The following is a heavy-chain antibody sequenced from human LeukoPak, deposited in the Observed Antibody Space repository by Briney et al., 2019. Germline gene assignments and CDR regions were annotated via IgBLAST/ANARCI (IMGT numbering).Heavy chain of an antibody. D-gene: IGHD5-12*01. CDR1: GFTFSSYG. Sequence: GGSLRLSCAASGFTFSSYGMHWVRQARGKGLEWVAVIWYGGSNKYYADSVKGRFTISRDNSKNTLYLQMNSLRAEDTAVYYCAKDGYSGYGGGSHEGSYYYSYMDVWGKGTTVTVSS. CDR2: IWYGGSNK. V-gene: IGHV3-30*02. CDR3: AKDGYSGYGGGSHEGSYYYSYMDV. J-gene: IGHJ6*03.